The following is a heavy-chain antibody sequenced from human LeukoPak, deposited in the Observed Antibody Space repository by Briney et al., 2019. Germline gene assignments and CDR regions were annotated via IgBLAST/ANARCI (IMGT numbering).Heavy chain of an antibody. CDR2: ISAYNGNT. CDR1: GYTFTSYG. Sequence: ASVKVSCKASGYTFTSYGISWVRQAPGQGLEWMGWISAYNGNTNYAQELQGRVTMTTDTSTSTAYMELRSLRPDDTAVYYCARVRYDSSGYYCCFDYWGQGTLVTVSS. J-gene: IGHJ4*02. D-gene: IGHD3-22*01. V-gene: IGHV1-18*01. CDR3: ARVRYDSSGYYCCFDY.